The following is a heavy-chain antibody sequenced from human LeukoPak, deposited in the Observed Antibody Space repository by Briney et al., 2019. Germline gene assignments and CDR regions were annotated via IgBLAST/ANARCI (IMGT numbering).Heavy chain of an antibody. D-gene: IGHD6-13*01. CDR3: AYGCSWTYDFDY. CDR2: ISSDGSNT. CDR1: GFTFSTYG. Sequence: GGSLRLSCAASGFTFSTYGMHWVRQAPGKGLEWVAVISSDGSNTYYADSVKGRFTISRDNSKNTLYLQMNSLRAEDTAVYYCAYGCSWTYDFDYWGQGTLVTVSS. V-gene: IGHV3-30*03. J-gene: IGHJ4*02.